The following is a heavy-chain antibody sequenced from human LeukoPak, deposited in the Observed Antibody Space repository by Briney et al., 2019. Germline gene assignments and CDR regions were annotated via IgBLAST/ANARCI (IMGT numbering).Heavy chain of an antibody. D-gene: IGHD3-10*01. J-gene: IGHJ4*02. CDR3: TTAFWYGGPRDY. CDR2: IKSKTDGGTT. Sequence: GGSLRLSCAASGFTFSNAWMTWVRQAPGKGLEWVGRIKSKTDGGTTDYAAPVKGRFTVSRDDSKNTLYLQMNSLKTEDTAVYYCTTAFWYGGPRDYWGQGTLVTVSS. CDR1: GFTFSNAW. V-gene: IGHV3-15*01.